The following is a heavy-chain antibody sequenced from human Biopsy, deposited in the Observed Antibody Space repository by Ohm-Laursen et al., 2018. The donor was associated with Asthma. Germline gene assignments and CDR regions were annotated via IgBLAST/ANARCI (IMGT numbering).Heavy chain of an antibody. J-gene: IGHJ6*02. V-gene: IGHV3-23*01. CDR3: AKDVVWFRELGGMDV. CDR1: GFTFSSYA. Sequence: SLRLSCTASGFTFSSYAMSWVRQAPGKGLEWVSSISSSGASTYYADSVKGRFTISRDNSKNTLYLQMSSLRAGDTAVYYCAKDVVWFRELGGMDVWGQGTTATVSS. CDR2: ISSSGAST. D-gene: IGHD3-10*01.